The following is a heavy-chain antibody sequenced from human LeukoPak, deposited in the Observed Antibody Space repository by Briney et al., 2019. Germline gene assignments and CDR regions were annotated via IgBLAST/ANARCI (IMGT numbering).Heavy chain of an antibody. V-gene: IGHV3-64D*09. J-gene: IGHJ4*02. D-gene: IGHD3-3*01. CDR3: VKDPNPSSHYDFWSGYTPYFDY. CDR2: ISSNGGST. CDR1: GFTFSSYA. Sequence: TGGSLRLSCSASGFTFSSYAMHWVRQAPGKGLEYVSAISSNGGSTYYADSVKGRFTISRDNSKNTLYLQMSSLRAEDTAVYYCVKDPNPSSHYDFWSGYTPYFDYWGQGTLVTVSS.